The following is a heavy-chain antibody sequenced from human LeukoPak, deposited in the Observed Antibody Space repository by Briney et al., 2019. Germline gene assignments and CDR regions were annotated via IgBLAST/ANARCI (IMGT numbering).Heavy chain of an antibody. CDR1: GFTYNDYA. V-gene: IGHV3-21*01. J-gene: IGHJ4*02. D-gene: IGHD3-3*01. CDR2: ISSSRDGSKI. CDR3: ARGGSFGVDRNDY. Sequence: PGGSLRLSCEGSGFTYNDYAMHWVRQVPGKCPEWVSVISSSRDGSKIFYADSVKGRFTISRDNAKNSLYLQLNSLRAEDTAVYYCARGGSFGVDRNDYWGQGTLVTVSS.